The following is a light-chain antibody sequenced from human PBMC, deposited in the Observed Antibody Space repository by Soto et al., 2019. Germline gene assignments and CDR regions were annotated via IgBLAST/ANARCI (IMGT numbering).Light chain of an antibody. V-gene: IGKV1-39*01. CDR2: AAS. CDR3: HHSYCSPFP. CDR1: QSISSY. J-gene: IGKJ5*01. Sequence: DIQMTQSPSSLSASVGDRVTITCRASQSISSYLNWYQQKPGKAPKLLIYAASSLQIGGPSRFSGSGSGTDFTLTISSLQPEDFATYYCHHSYCSPFPFSQGTRPQIK.